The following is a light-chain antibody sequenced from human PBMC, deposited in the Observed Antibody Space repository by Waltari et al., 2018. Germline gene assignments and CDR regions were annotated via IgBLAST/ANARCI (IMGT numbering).Light chain of an antibody. CDR3: QSYDSSLSVV. Sequence: QSVLTQPPSVSGAPGQRVTISCTGSSSNIGAGYDVHWYQQLPGTAPKLLIYGNSKRPSGVPDRFSGSKSGTSAALAITGLRAEDEADYYCQSYDSSLSVVFGGGTKLTVL. J-gene: IGLJ2*01. CDR2: GNS. V-gene: IGLV1-40*01. CDR1: SSNIGAGYD.